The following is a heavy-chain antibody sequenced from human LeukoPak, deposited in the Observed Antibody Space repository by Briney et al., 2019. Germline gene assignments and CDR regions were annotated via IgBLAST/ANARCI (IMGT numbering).Heavy chain of an antibody. V-gene: IGHV3-30*04. CDR2: ISHDGNNI. CDR1: EFTFGTNS. D-gene: IGHD6-19*01. J-gene: IGHJ4*02. CDR3: ARDIAVGSGCYDY. Sequence: PGGSLRLSCAASEFTFGTNSMRWVRQAPGKGLEGGPVISHDGNNIYYPDSVKGRFTISRDNSKNTLYLQMNSLRPEDTAVYYCARDIAVGSGCYDYWGQGTLVTVSS.